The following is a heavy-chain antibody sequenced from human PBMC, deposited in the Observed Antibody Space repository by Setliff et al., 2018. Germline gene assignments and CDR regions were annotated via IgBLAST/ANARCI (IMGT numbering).Heavy chain of an antibody. CDR3: ARGQTLRHFDWPTAFDY. CDR2: INVANGNT. Sequence: ASVKVSCKASGYIFTNYVIQWVRQAPGQGLEWMGWINVANGNTRYSQKLQGRVTMTTDTPTSTAYMELRSLTSDDTAVYYCARGQTLRHFDWPTAFDYWGLGTLVTVSS. J-gene: IGHJ4*02. CDR1: GYIFTNYV. D-gene: IGHD3-9*01. V-gene: IGHV1-3*01.